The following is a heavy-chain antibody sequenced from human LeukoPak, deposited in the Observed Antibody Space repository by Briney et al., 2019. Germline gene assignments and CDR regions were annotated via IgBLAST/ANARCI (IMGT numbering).Heavy chain of an antibody. V-gene: IGHV4-59*01. CDR1: GGSISRYY. CDR2: IYYSGST. J-gene: IGHJ3*02. D-gene: IGHD2-8*01. CDR3: ARVLTWDAFDI. Sequence: SETLSLTCTVSGGSISRYYWSWIRQPPGKGLEWIGYIYYSGSTNYNPSLQSRVTISVDTSTNQLSLKLSSVTAADTAVYYSARVLTWDAFDIWGQGTMVTVSS.